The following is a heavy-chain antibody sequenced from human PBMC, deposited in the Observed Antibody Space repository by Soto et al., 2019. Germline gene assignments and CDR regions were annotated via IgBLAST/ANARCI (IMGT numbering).Heavy chain of an antibody. D-gene: IGHD3-10*01. CDR1: GGSISSSNW. Sequence: QVQLQESGPGLVKPSGTLSLTCAVSGGSISSSNWWSWVRQPPGKGLEWIGEIYHSGSTNYNPSLKSRVTISVDKSKNQFSLKLSSVTAADTAVYYCARDERLGITMVRGVSRTYYYGMDVWGQGTTVTVSS. CDR3: ARDERLGITMVRGVSRTYYYGMDV. J-gene: IGHJ6*02. CDR2: IYHSGST. V-gene: IGHV4-4*02.